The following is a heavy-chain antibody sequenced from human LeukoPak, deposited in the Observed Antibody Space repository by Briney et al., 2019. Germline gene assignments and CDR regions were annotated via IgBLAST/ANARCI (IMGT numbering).Heavy chain of an antibody. J-gene: IGHJ6*03. Sequence: SETLSLTCTVSGGSINTYYWSWIRQPPGKGLEWIGYISYSGSRNYNPSLKSRVTISVDTSKNQISLNLRSVTAADTAVYYCARDGAETVAGRYYYYYMDVWGKGTTVTVSS. CDR1: GGSINTYY. CDR2: ISYSGSR. CDR3: ARDGAETVAGRYYYYYMDV. D-gene: IGHD6-19*01. V-gene: IGHV4-59*01.